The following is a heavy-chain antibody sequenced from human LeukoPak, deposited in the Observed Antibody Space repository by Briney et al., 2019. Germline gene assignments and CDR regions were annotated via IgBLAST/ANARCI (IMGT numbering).Heavy chain of an antibody. CDR3: ARDLDYVFDY. D-gene: IGHD4-17*01. Sequence: ASVTVSCKASGYTFTGYYMHCVRQAPGQGVEWMGWINPNSGGTNYAQKFQGRVTMNRDTSISTAYMELSRLRSDDTAVYYCARDLDYVFDYWGQGTLVTVSS. J-gene: IGHJ4*02. V-gene: IGHV1-2*02. CDR2: INPNSGGT. CDR1: GYTFTGYY.